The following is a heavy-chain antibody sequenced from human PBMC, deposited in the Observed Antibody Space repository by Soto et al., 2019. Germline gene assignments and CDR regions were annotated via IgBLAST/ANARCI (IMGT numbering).Heavy chain of an antibody. CDR3: TTGGYCSGGSCYPPYYYYYGMDV. D-gene: IGHD2-15*01. J-gene: IGHJ6*02. V-gene: IGHV3-15*01. CDR2: IKSKTDGGTT. CDR1: GFTFSNAW. Sequence: EVQLVESGGGLVKPGGSLRLSCAASGFTFSNAWMSWVRQAPGKGLEWVGRIKSKTDGGTTDYAAPVKGRFTISRDDSKNTLYLQMNSLKTEDTAVYYCTTGGYCSGGSCYPPYYYYYGMDVGGQGTTVTVSS.